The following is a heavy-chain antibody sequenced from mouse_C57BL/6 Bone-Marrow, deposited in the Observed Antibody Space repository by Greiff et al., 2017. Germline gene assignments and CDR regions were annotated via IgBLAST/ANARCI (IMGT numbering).Heavy chain of an antibody. CDR1: GFTFSSYA. V-gene: IGHV5-9-1*01. CDR3: ARWLYAMDY. J-gene: IGHJ4*01. CDR2: ISSGGSYT. Sequence: EVMLVESGGGLVKPGGSLKLSCAASGFTFSSYAMSWVRQTPEKRLEWVATISSGGSYTYYPDSVKGRFTISRDNAKNTLYLQMSSLKSEDTAMYYCARWLYAMDYWGLEASVTVSS.